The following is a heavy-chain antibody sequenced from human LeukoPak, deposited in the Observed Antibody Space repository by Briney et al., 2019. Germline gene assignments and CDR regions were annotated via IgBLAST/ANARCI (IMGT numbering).Heavy chain of an antibody. CDR2: ISGSGGST. V-gene: IGHV3-23*01. Sequence: PGGSLRLSCAASQFSFNTHSMSWVRQAPGKGLEWVSAISGSGGSTYYADSVKGRFTISRDNSKNTLYLQMNSLRAEDTAVYYCANSPVVVGHAFDIWGQGTMVTVSS. CDR1: QFSFNTHS. CDR3: ANSPVVVGHAFDI. J-gene: IGHJ3*02. D-gene: IGHD2-21*01.